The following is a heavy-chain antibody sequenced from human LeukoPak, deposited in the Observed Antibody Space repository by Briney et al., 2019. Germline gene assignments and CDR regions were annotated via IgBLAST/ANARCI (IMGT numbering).Heavy chain of an antibody. D-gene: IGHD1-1*01. CDR3: ARSITATGH. J-gene: IGHJ4*02. V-gene: IGHV1-2*02. Sequence: ASLKVSCKASGYTFTGYYIHWVRQAPGQGLEWMGYINPDSGGTNYAQKFQGRVTMTRDTPISTAYMELSGLTSDDTAVYYCARSITATGHWGQGTLVTVSS. CDR2: INPDSGGT. CDR1: GYTFTGYY.